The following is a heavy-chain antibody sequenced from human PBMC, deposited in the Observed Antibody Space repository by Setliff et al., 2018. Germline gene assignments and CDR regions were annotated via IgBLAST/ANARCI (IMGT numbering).Heavy chain of an antibody. J-gene: IGHJ4*02. V-gene: IGHV3-74*01. CDR3: ARSPGWIPWFDY. CDR2: INSDGSGT. Sequence: GGSLRLSCAASGFTFNTYWMHWVRQAPGKGLVWFSHINSDGSGTSYADSVKGRFTISRDNAKNTLYLQMNSLRAEDTAVFYCARSPGWIPWFDYWGQGILVPSPQ. D-gene: IGHD5-18*01. CDR1: GFTFNTYW.